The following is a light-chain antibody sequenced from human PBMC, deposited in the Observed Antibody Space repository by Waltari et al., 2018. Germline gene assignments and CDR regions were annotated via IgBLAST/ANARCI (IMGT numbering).Light chain of an antibody. CDR2: AAS. Sequence: DIQLTQSPSFLSASVGDRVTITCRARLGMSSFLAWYQQKPEKAPKLLIYAASTLESGVPSRFSGSGYGTEFTLTISSLQPEDFATYYCQQLNSYPLTFGGGTKVEIK. CDR3: QQLNSYPLT. J-gene: IGKJ4*01. CDR1: LGMSSF. V-gene: IGKV1-9*01.